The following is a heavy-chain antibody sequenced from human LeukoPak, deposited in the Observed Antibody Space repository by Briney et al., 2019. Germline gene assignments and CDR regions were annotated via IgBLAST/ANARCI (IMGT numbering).Heavy chain of an antibody. V-gene: IGHV3-23*01. J-gene: IGHJ4*01. Sequence: PGGSLRLSCAASGFSSYAMSWVRQAPGKGLEWVSAISGSGDGTYYAGSVRGRFTISRDKSKNTLFLQMNSLRGEDTAVYYCARAFYSSGSYYFDYWGQGALVTVSS. CDR3: ARAFYSSGSYYFDY. D-gene: IGHD6-19*01. CDR2: ISGSGDGT. CDR1: GFSSYA.